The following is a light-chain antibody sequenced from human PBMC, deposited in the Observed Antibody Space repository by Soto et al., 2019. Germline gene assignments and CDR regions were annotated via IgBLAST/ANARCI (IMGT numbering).Light chain of an antibody. CDR3: QQTYSTPFT. J-gene: IGKJ3*01. CDR1: QSISTY. V-gene: IGKV1-39*01. Sequence: DIQMTQSPSSLSASVGDRVTITCRASQSISTYLNWYQQKQGKAPKLLIYAASSLQSGVPSRFSGRGSGTDFTLTISSLQPEDFATYYCQQTYSTPFTFGPGTKVEIK. CDR2: AAS.